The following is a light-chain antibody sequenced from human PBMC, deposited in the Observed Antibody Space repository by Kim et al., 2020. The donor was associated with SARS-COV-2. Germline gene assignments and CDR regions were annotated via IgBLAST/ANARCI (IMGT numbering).Light chain of an antibody. J-gene: IGKJ2*01. CDR2: KVS. V-gene: IGKV2-30*01. Sequence: DVVMTQSPLSLPVTLGQPASISCRSRQSLVYSDGNIYLHWFQQRPGQSPRRLIYKVSNRDSGVPDRFSGSGSGTVFTLKISRVEAEDVGLYYCMQASHWPPTLGQGTKLEI. CDR3: MQASHWPPT. CDR1: QSLVYSDGNIY.